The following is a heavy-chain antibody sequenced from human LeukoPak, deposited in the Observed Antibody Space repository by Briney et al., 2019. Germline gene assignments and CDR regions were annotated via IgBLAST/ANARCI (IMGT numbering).Heavy chain of an antibody. CDR2: ISSSSSYI. CDR3: AKLRIAAAGPARDAFDI. CDR1: GFTFSSYS. D-gene: IGHD6-13*01. Sequence: PGGSLRLSCAASGFTFSSYSMNWVRQAPGKGLEWVSSISSSSSYIYYADSVKGRFTISRDNAKNPLYLQMNSLRAEDTAVYYCAKLRIAAAGPARDAFDIWGQGTMVTVSS. V-gene: IGHV3-21*01. J-gene: IGHJ3*02.